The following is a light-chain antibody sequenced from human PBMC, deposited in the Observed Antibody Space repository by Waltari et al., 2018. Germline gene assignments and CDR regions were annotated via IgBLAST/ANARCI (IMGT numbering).Light chain of an antibody. J-gene: IGKJ5*01. CDR2: VAS. CDR1: QGISSY. Sequence: DIQLTQSPSFLSASVGDRVTITCRARQGISSYLAWYQQKPGKAPKLLIYVASTLQSGVPSRFSGSGSGTEFTLTISSLQPEDFATYYCQQLNNYPLTFGQGTRLEIK. V-gene: IGKV1-9*01. CDR3: QQLNNYPLT.